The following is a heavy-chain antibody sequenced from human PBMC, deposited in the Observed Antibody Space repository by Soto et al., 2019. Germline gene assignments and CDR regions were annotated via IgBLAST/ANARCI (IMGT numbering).Heavy chain of an antibody. CDR2: IKQDGSEK. V-gene: IGHV3-7*01. J-gene: IGHJ3*01. CDR3: ARSLPGTYGAFDL. CDR1: GFTFSGYW. Sequence: PGGSLRLSCAASGFTFSGYWMNWVRQAPGKGLEWVANIKQDGSEKYYVDSVKGRFTISRDNAKSSLYLQMNSLRAEDTAMYYCARSLPGTYGAFDLWGQGTMVTVSS. D-gene: IGHD1-7*01.